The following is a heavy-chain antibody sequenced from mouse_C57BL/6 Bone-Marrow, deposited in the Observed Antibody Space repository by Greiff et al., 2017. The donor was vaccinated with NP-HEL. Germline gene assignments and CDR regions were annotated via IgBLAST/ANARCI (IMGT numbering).Heavy chain of an antibody. CDR3: ARETAPPCLYAMDY. J-gene: IGHJ4*01. D-gene: IGHD3-2*01. V-gene: IGHV5-4*01. CDR1: GFTFSSYA. Sequence: EVMLVESGGGLVKPGGSLKLSCAASGFTFSSYAMSWVRQTPEKRLEWVATISDGGSYTYYPDNVKGRFTISRDNAKNNLYLQMSHLKSEDTAMYYCARETAPPCLYAMDYWGQGTSITVSS. CDR2: ISDGGSYT.